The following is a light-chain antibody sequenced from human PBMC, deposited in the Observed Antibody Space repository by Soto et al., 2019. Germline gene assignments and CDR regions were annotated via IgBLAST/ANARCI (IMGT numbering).Light chain of an antibody. CDR3: QHSYYSPS. V-gene: IGKV1-39*01. CDR2: AAS. CDR1: QKITTY. Sequence: DVPMTQSPSSLSASVGDRVTITCRASQKITTYLNWYQQKPGKAPQLLIYAASTLQGGVPSRFSGSGSGTDFTLTINSLQPEDFATYYCQHSYYSPSLGGGTKVEIK. J-gene: IGKJ4*01.